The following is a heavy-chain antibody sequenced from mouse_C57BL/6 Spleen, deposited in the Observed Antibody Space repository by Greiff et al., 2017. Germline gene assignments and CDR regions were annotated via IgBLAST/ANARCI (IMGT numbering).Heavy chain of an antibody. Sequence: EVQLQQSGTVLARPGASVKMSCKTSGYTFTSYWMHWVKQRPGQGLEWIGAIYPGNSDTSYNQKFKGKAKLTAVTSASTAYMELSSLTNEDSAVYYCTRVDYSNYDAMDYWGQGTSVTVSS. J-gene: IGHJ4*01. CDR2: IYPGNSDT. V-gene: IGHV1-5*01. CDR1: GYTFTSYW. CDR3: TRVDYSNYDAMDY. D-gene: IGHD2-5*01.